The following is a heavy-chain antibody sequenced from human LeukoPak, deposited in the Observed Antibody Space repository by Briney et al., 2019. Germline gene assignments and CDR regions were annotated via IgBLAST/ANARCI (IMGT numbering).Heavy chain of an antibody. CDR1: GFTFSSYW. V-gene: IGHV3-7*01. J-gene: IGHJ4*02. CDR2: IKQDGSEK. Sequence: PGGSLRLSCAASGFTFSSYWMSWVRQAPGKGLEWVANIKQDGSEKYYVDSVKGRFTISRDNAKNSLYLQMNSLRAEDTAVYYCARTVIVDTAMAEVGRYYFDYWGQGTLVTVSS. D-gene: IGHD5-18*01. CDR3: ARTVIVDTAMAEVGRYYFDY.